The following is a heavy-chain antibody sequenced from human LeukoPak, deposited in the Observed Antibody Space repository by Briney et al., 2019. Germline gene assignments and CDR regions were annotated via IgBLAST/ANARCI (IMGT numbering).Heavy chain of an antibody. Sequence: GGSLRLSCAASGFTFSTYWMHWVRQAPGKGLVWVSRINSNGGSTNYADSVKGRFTISRDNAKNTLYLQMNSLRAEDTAVYYCARGSYDDSGYFPFDYWGQGTLVTVSS. D-gene: IGHD3-22*01. CDR1: GFTFSTYW. V-gene: IGHV3-74*01. CDR2: INSNGGST. CDR3: ARGSYDDSGYFPFDY. J-gene: IGHJ4*02.